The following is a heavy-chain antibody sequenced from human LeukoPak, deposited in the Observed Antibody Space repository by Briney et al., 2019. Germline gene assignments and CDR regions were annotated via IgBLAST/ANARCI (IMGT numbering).Heavy chain of an antibody. CDR2: ISKSDGST. CDR3: ARGALIPDF. J-gene: IGHJ4*02. CDR1: GFTFSSYA. D-gene: IGHD2-21*01. Sequence: GGSLRLSCAASGFTFSSYAMTRVRQAPGKGLAWVSSISKSDGSTYYADSVKGQFTISRDNSKNTVYLHMDSLRVEDTAIYYCARGALIPDFRGQGTLVTVSS. V-gene: IGHV3-23*01.